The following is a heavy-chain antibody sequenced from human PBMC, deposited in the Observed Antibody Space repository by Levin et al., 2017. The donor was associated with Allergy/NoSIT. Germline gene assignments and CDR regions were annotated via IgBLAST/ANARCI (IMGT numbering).Heavy chain of an antibody. CDR1: GFTFSSYA. V-gene: IGHV3-30-3*01. D-gene: IGHD3-10*01. CDR3: ARDGDYYGSGSYSFFDY. CDR2: ISYDGSNK. J-gene: IGHJ4*02. Sequence: PGGSLRLSCAASGFTFSSYAMDWVRQAPGKGLEWVAVISYDGSNKYYADSVKGRFTISRDNSKNTVYLQMNSLRAEDTAVYYCARDGDYYGSGSYSFFDYWGQGTLVTVSS.